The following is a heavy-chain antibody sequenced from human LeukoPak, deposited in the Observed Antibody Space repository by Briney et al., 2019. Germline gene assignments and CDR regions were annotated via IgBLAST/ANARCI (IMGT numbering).Heavy chain of an antibody. V-gene: IGHV3-11*05. CDR2: ISSSSSYT. CDR3: ARVGYSSGWYRD. D-gene: IGHD6-19*01. CDR1: GFTFSDYY. J-gene: IGHJ4*02. Sequence: KPGGSLRLSCAASGFTFSDYYMSWIRQAPGKGLEWVSYISSSSSYTNYADSVKGRFTISRDNAKNSLYLQMTSLRAEDTAVYYCARVGYSSGWYRDWGQGTLVTVSS.